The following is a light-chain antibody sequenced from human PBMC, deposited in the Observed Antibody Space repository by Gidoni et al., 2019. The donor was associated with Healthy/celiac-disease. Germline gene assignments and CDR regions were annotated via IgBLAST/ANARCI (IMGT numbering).Light chain of an antibody. CDR3: QAWDSSVV. Sequence: SSELTQPHSVAVSPGQTASITCAGDKLGDKYACWYQQKPGQSPVLVIYQDSKRPSGIPERVSGSNAWNTATLTISGTQAIDEADYYCQAWDSSVVFGGGTKLTIL. CDR2: QDS. CDR1: KLGDKY. J-gene: IGLJ2*01. V-gene: IGLV3-1*01.